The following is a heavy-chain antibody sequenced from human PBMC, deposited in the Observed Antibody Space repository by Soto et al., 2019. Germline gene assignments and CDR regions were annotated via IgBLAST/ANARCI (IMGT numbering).Heavy chain of an antibody. V-gene: IGHV3-23*01. CDR3: AKDISFDTSAYNY. J-gene: IGHJ4*02. Sequence: PGGSLRLSCTASGFTFSTYGMSWVRQAPGKGLEWVSSLSGDGTTTYYIDSVKGRFTISRDNSRNTLSLQMDSLRTEDTAVYYCAKDISFDTSAYNYWGQGILVTVSS. CDR1: GFTFSTYG. CDR2: LSGDGTTT. D-gene: IGHD3-22*01.